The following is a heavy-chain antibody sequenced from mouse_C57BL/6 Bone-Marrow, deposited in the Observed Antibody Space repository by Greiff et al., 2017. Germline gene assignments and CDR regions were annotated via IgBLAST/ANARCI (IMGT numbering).Heavy chain of an antibody. Sequence: EVKVVESGGGLVQPGGSLKLSCAASGFTFSDYYMYWVRQTPEKRLEWVAYISNGGGSTYYPDTVKGRFTISRDNAKNTLYLQMSRLKSEDTAMYYCARLHYYGSSYWYFDVWGTGTTVTVSS. J-gene: IGHJ1*03. V-gene: IGHV5-12*01. D-gene: IGHD1-1*01. CDR2: ISNGGGST. CDR1: GFTFSDYY. CDR3: ARLHYYGSSYWYFDV.